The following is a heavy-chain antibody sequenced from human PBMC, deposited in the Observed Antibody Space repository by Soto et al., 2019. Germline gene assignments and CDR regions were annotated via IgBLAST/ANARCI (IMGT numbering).Heavy chain of an antibody. CDR3: AKEGLRYWYFDL. V-gene: IGHV3-30*18. J-gene: IGHJ2*01. Sequence: QVQLVESGGGVVQPGRSLRLSCAASGFTFSNYGMHWVRQAPGKGLEWVALITYDGSNKYYADSVKSRFTISRDNLKNTLDLQMNSLRAEDTAVYYCAKEGLRYWYFDLWGRGTLVTVSS. D-gene: IGHD5-12*01. CDR2: ITYDGSNK. CDR1: GFTFSNYG.